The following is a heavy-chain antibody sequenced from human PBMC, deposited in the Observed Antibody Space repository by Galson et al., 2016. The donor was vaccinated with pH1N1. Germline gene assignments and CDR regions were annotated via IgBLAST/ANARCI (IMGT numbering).Heavy chain of an antibody. CDR1: GYTFTDSY. Sequence: SVKVSCKASGYTFTDSYIHWVRQAPGQGLEWMGWINPSSGGTTFAQHFHDRVTITRDTSISTAYMELSNLRSDDTAVYYCAIQDGYWFDPWGQGSLVTVSS. CDR2: INPSSGGT. CDR3: AIQDGYWFDP. V-gene: IGHV1-2*02. J-gene: IGHJ5*02.